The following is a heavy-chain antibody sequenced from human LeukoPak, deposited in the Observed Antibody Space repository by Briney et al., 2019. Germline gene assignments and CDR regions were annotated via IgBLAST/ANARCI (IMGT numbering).Heavy chain of an antibody. V-gene: IGHV3-73*01. J-gene: IGHJ3*02. D-gene: IGHD3-3*01. CDR1: GFTFSGSA. Sequence: PGGSLRLSCAAPGFTFSGSAMHWVRQASGKGLEWVGRIRSKANSYATAYAASVKGRFTISRDDSKNTAYLQMNSLKTEDTAVYYCTSTYYDFWSAGAFDIWGQGTMVTVSS. CDR3: TSTYYDFWSAGAFDI. CDR2: IRSKANSYAT.